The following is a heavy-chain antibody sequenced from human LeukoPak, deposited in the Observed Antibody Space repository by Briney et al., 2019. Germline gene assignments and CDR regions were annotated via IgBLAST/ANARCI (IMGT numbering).Heavy chain of an antibody. Sequence: ASVKVSCKASGYTFTCYYMHWVRQAPGQGREWMGWINPNSGGTNYAQKFQGRVTMTRDTSISTAYMELSRLRSDDTAVYYCARASIAARRFDYWGQGTLVTVSS. V-gene: IGHV1-2*02. D-gene: IGHD6-6*01. J-gene: IGHJ4*02. CDR1: GYTFTCYY. CDR3: ARASIAARRFDY. CDR2: INPNSGGT.